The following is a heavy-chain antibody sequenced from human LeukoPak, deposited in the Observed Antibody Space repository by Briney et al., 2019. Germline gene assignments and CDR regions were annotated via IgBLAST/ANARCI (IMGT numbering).Heavy chain of an antibody. CDR1: GYTFTGFY. D-gene: IGHD4-23*01. V-gene: IGHV1-18*04. CDR3: ARGYGATSDFEY. J-gene: IGHJ4*02. CDR2: ISGFDGDT. Sequence: ASVKVSCKASGYTFTGFYMHWVRQAPGHGLEWMGWISGFDGDTDYAQKFQGRVTMTTDTSTNTAYMEVTSLRSDDTAVYYCARGYGATSDFEYWGQGTLVIVSS.